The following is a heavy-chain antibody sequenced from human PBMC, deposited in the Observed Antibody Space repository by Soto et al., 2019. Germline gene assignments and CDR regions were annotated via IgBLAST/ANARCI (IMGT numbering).Heavy chain of an antibody. D-gene: IGHD3-22*01. CDR1: GGSISSSSYY. CDR2: IYYSGST. J-gene: IGHJ3*02. Sequence: PSETLSLTCTVSGGSISSSSYYWGWIRQPPGKGLEWIGSIYYSGSTYYNPSLKSRVTISVDTSKNQFSLKLSSVTAADTAVYYCARPSYYYDSSGIDAFDIWGQGTMVTVSS. V-gene: IGHV4-39*01. CDR3: ARPSYYYDSSGIDAFDI.